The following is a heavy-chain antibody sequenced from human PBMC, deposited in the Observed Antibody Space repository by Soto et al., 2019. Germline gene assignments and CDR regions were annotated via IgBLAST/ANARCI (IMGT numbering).Heavy chain of an antibody. CDR3: ARHPQLTGVVWGWFDP. CDR2: IYYSGST. Sequence: QLQLQESGPGLVKPSETLSLTCTVSGGSISSSSYYWGWIRQPPGKGLEWIGSIYYSGSTYYNPSLNSRVTISVDTSKNQFSLKLSSVTAADTAVYYCARHPQLTGVVWGWFDPWGQGTLVTVSS. V-gene: IGHV4-39*01. CDR1: GGSISSSSYY. D-gene: IGHD7-27*01. J-gene: IGHJ5*02.